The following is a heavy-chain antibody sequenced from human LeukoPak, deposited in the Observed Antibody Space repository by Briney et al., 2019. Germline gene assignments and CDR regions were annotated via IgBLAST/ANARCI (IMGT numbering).Heavy chain of an antibody. CDR1: GDSVSSNRAA. V-gene: IGHV6-1*01. D-gene: IGHD3-22*01. CDR2: TYYRSRWYN. CDR3: ARAADSRGSGMGV. J-gene: IGHJ6*02. Sequence: SQTLSLTCAISGDSVSSNRAAWNWIRQSPSRGLEWLGRTYYRSRWYNDYVESVKSRITINPDTSKNQLSLQLNSVTPEDTAVYYCARAADSRGSGMGVWGQGTTVTVSS.